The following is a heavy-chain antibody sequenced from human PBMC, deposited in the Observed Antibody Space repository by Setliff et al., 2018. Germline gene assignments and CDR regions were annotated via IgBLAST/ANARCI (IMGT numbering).Heavy chain of an antibody. CDR1: GFTFSSYA. D-gene: IGHD3-10*01. Sequence: LRLSCAASGFTFSSYAMSWVRQPPGKGLEWVSSISSSSSYIYYADSVKGRFTISRDNAKNSLYLQMNSLRAEDTAVYYCAKYRYYGSGTIINYFDYWGQGTLVTVSS. CDR2: ISSSSSYI. V-gene: IGHV3-21*01. CDR3: AKYRYYGSGTIINYFDY. J-gene: IGHJ4*02.